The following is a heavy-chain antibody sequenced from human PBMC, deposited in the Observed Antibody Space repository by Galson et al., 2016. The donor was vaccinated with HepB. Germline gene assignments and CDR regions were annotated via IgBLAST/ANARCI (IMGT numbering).Heavy chain of an antibody. Sequence: SLRLSCAASGFTFSTYAMSWVRQAPGKRLEWVSVISGSAYSGVTYYADSVRGCFTISRDDSKNTLYLLMNSLTAEDTAVYYCAKRPTWRIAIPVDYFDYWGQGTMVTVSS. V-gene: IGHV3-23*01. CDR3: AKRPTWRIAIPVDYFDY. J-gene: IGHJ4*02. CDR1: GFTFSTYA. CDR2: ISGSAYSGVT. D-gene: IGHD6-13*01.